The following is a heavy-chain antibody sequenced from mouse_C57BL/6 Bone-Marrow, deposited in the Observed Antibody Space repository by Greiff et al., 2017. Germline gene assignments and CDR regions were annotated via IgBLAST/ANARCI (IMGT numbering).Heavy chain of an antibody. Sequence: QVHVKQSGAELAKPGASVKLSCKASGYTFTSYWMHWVKQRPGQGLEWIGYINPCSGYTKYNQKFKDKATLTADKSSSTAYMQLSSLTYEDSAVYYGAGGLGRVYYAVDDWGQGTSVTVSS. D-gene: IGHD4-1*01. CDR3: AGGLGRVYYAVDD. CDR1: GYTFTSYW. CDR2: INPCSGYT. V-gene: IGHV1-7*01. J-gene: IGHJ4*01.